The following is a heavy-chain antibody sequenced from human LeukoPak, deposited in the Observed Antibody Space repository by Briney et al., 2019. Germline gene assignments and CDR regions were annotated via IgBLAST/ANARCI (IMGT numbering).Heavy chain of an antibody. CDR3: AREKLSFFDSSGYFDY. D-gene: IGHD3-22*01. CDR2: MSGYGGST. Sequence: GGSLRLSCLGTGFSFSSHAMGWVRQAPGKGLEWVSGMSGYGGSTYYADSVKGRFTISRDDSKNTLYLQMSRLRAEDTAVYYCAREKLSFFDSSGYFDYWGQGTLVTVSS. V-gene: IGHV3-23*01. CDR1: GFSFSSHA. J-gene: IGHJ4*02.